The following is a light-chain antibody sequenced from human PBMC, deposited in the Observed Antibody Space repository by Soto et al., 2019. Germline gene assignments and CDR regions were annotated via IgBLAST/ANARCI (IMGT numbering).Light chain of an antibody. CDR1: QGVGSN. CDR3: QQFNIWPHMLS. J-gene: IGKJ4*01. CDR2: DAS. Sequence: IVVTQSPATLSVSPGERATLSCRASQGVGSNLAWYQQRPGQAPRLLIYDASTRATGIPDRFSGSGSGTEFTLTISSLQSGDFAVYYCQQFNIWPHMLSFGGGTKLEMK. V-gene: IGKV3-15*01.